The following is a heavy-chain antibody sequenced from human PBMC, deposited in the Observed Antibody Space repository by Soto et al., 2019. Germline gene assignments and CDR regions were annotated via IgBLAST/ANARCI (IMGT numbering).Heavy chain of an antibody. CDR3: AGDLGYYGSGSHNFDY. J-gene: IGHJ4*02. CDR1: GYTFTSYG. D-gene: IGHD3-10*01. CDR2: ISAYNGNT. Sequence: QVQLVQSGAEVKKPGASVKVSCKASGYTFTSYGISWVRQAPGQGLEWMGWISAYNGNTNYAQKLQGRVTMTTDTATRTAYMEVRSVRCDDTAVYYCAGDLGYYGSGSHNFDYWGQGTLVTVSS. V-gene: IGHV1-18*01.